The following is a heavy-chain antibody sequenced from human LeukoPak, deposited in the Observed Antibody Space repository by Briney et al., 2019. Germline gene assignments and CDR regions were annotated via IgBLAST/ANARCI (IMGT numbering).Heavy chain of an antibody. D-gene: IGHD1-26*01. CDR3: ARQYSGSYYGGYYFDY. Sequence: SETLSLTCTVSGGSISSYYWSWIRLPPGKGLEWIGYIYYSGSTNYNPSLKSRVTISVDTSKNQFSLKLSSVTAADTAVYYCARQYSGSYYGGYYFDYWGQGTLVTVSS. V-gene: IGHV4-59*08. CDR2: IYYSGST. J-gene: IGHJ4*02. CDR1: GGSISSYY.